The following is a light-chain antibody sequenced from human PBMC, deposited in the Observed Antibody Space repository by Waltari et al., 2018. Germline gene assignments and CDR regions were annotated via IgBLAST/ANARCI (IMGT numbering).Light chain of an antibody. CDR1: QSVSSN. Sequence: EIVMTQSPATPSMSPGERATLSCRASQSVSSNLAWYQQKPGQAPRLLIYDASTRATGIPARFSGSGSGTEFTLTISSLQSEDFAVYYCQQYNNWPPFTFGPGTKVDIK. J-gene: IGKJ3*01. CDR2: DAS. CDR3: QQYNNWPPFT. V-gene: IGKV3-15*01.